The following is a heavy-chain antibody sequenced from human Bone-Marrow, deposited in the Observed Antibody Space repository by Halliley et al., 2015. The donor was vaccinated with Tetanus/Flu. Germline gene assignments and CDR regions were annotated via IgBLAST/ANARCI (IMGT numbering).Heavy chain of an antibody. D-gene: IGHD3-22*01. Sequence: TLSLTCTVSGASMSNFYWTWIRQPPGKRLEWIGYIYYTGSTNYNPSLRSRVTMSVDTSKKQFSLKLSSVTAADTAVYYCARAFGSSGYYGGGYFVSWGQGSLVPVSS. CDR3: ARAFGSSGYYGGGYFVS. CDR2: IYYTGST. CDR1: GASMSNFY. V-gene: IGHV4-59*01. J-gene: IGHJ4*02.